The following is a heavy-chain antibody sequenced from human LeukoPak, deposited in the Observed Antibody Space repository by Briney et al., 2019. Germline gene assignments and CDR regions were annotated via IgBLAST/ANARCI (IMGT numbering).Heavy chain of an antibody. Sequence: GGSLRLSCAASGFIFSTYWMSWVRQAPGKGLEWVANIKQDGSEKYYVDSVKGRFTISRDNAKNSLYLQMNSLRAEDTAVYYCAELGITMIGGVWGKGTTVTISS. CDR2: IKQDGSEK. D-gene: IGHD3-10*02. V-gene: IGHV3-7*01. CDR1: GFIFSTYW. CDR3: AELGITMIGGV. J-gene: IGHJ6*04.